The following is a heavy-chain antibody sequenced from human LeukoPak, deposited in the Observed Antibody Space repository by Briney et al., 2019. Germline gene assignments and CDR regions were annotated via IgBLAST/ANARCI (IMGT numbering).Heavy chain of an antibody. D-gene: IGHD2-2*02. CDR1: GYSFTSYW. Sequence: GESLKISCKGSGYSFTSYWIGWVRQMPGKGLEWMGIIYPGDSDTRYSPSFQGQVIISADESISTAYLQWSSLKASDTAMYYCARHIRYCSSTSCYTIDYWGQGTLVTVSS. CDR3: ARHIRYCSSTSCYTIDY. CDR2: IYPGDSDT. J-gene: IGHJ4*02. V-gene: IGHV5-51*01.